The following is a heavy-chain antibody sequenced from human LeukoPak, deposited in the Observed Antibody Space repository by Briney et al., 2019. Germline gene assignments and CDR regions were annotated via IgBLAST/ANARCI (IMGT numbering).Heavy chain of an antibody. CDR2: TRSRADSYTT. D-gene: IGHD4-17*01. CDR3: ARGFDYGDGFDY. Sequence: GGSLRLSCAGSGFSLSNHYMDWVRQAPGKGLEWVGRTRSRADSYTTEYAASVRGRFIISRDDSKNSLFLQMNSLKTEDTAVYFCARGFDYGDGFDYWGQGTLVTVSS. J-gene: IGHJ4*02. V-gene: IGHV3-72*01. CDR1: GFSLSNHY.